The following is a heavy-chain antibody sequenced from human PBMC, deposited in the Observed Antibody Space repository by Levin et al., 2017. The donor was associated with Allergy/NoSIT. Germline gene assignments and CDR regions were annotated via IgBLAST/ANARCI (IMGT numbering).Heavy chain of an antibody. J-gene: IGHJ4*02. D-gene: IGHD6-13*01. CDR3: ANAGYSSSWLGSRYFDY. Sequence: GGSLRLSCAASGFTFSSYAMSWVRQAPGKGLEWVSAISGSGGSTYYADSVKGRFTISRDNSKNTLYLQMNSLRAEDTAVYYCANAGYSSSWLGSRYFDYWGQGTLVTVSS. CDR1: GFTFSSYA. V-gene: IGHV3-23*01. CDR2: ISGSGGST.